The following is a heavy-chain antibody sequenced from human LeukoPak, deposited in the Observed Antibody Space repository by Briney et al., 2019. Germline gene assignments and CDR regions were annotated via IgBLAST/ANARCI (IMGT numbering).Heavy chain of an antibody. J-gene: IGHJ4*02. CDR3: ARERGQGYYSGSIYH. CDR2: LYYSGST. D-gene: IGHD3-10*01. Sequence: PSETLSLTCTVSGGSISSGDYYWSWIRQPPGKGLEWFGYLYYSGSTSYHPSLKSRVTISVDTSKNQFSLKLSSVTAADTAVYYCARERGQGYYSGSIYHWGQGTLVTVSS. CDR1: GGSISSGDYY. V-gene: IGHV4-30-4*08.